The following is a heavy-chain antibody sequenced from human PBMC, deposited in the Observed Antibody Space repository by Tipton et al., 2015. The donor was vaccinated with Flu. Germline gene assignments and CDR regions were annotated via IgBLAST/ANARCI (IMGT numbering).Heavy chain of an antibody. D-gene: IGHD2-15*01. Sequence: TLSLTCTVSGGSSRSRSYYWNWIRQPPGKGLEWIVYIYSSGSTNYNPSLKSRVTTSVDTSKNQFSLKLSSVTAADTAVYYCARGYCSGGNCYNAFDIWGQGTMVTVSS. CDR1: GGSSRSRSYY. J-gene: IGHJ3*02. CDR2: IYSSGST. V-gene: IGHV4-61*01. CDR3: ARGYCSGGNCYNAFDI.